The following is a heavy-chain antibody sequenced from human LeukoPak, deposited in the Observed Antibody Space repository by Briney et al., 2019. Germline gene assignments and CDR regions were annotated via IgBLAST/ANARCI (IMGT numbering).Heavy chain of an antibody. Sequence: ASVKVSCKVSGYTLTELSMHWVRQAPGKGLEWMGGFDPEDGETIYAQKFQGRVTMTEDTSTDTAYMELSSLRSEDTAVYYCATRLYHYDSSGYAFDIWGQGTMDTVSS. CDR3: ATRLYHYDSSGYAFDI. J-gene: IGHJ3*02. CDR1: GYTLTELS. V-gene: IGHV1-24*01. CDR2: FDPEDGET. D-gene: IGHD3-22*01.